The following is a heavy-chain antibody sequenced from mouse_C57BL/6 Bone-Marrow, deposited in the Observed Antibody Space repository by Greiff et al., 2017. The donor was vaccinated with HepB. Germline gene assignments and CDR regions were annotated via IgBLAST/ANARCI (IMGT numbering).Heavy chain of an antibody. V-gene: IGHV1-59*01. J-gene: IGHJ3*01. CDR2: IDPSDSYT. Sequence: QVQLQQPGAELVRPGTSVKLSCKASGYTFTSYWMHWVNQRPGQGLEWIGVIDPSDSYTNYNQKFKGKATLTVDTYSSTAYMQLSSLTSEDSAVYYCAGPFFAYWGQGTLVTVSA. CDR1: GYTFTSYW. CDR3: AGPFFAY.